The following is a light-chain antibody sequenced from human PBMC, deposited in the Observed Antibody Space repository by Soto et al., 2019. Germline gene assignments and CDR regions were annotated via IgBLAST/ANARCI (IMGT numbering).Light chain of an antibody. Sequence: EIVLTQSPGTLSLSPGETATLSCRASQSVNSTSLAWYQQKPGQAPRLLIHGASGRATGIPDRFSGSGSGTDFTLTISSLGPEDFAVYFCQRYYDSVWTFGQGTKVEIK. CDR2: GAS. V-gene: IGKV3-20*01. J-gene: IGKJ1*01. CDR1: QSVNSTS. CDR3: QRYYDSVWT.